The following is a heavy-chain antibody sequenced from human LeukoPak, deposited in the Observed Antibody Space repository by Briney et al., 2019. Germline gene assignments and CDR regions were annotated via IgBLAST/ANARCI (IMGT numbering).Heavy chain of an antibody. Sequence: GASVKVSCKASGGTFSSYAISWVRQALGQGLEWMGGIIPIFGTANYAQKFQGRVTITTDESTSTAYMELSSLRSEDTAVYYCAKLGYYGSEFDPWGQGTLVTVSS. J-gene: IGHJ5*02. CDR1: GGTFSSYA. CDR3: AKLGYYGSEFDP. V-gene: IGHV1-69*05. CDR2: IIPIFGTA. D-gene: IGHD3-10*01.